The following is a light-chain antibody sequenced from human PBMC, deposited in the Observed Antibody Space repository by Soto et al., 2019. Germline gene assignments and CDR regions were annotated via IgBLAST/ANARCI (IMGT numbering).Light chain of an antibody. J-gene: IGKJ5*01. CDR1: QSLANSF. CDR3: QQYGTSEII. Sequence: ELVLTQSPGTLSLSPGERATLSCSASQSLANSFIAWYQQKPGQAPRLLIYDTSSRASGIPDRFSGSGSGTDFTLTISRLETEDFAVFYCQQYGTSEIIFGQGTRLEI. V-gene: IGKV3-20*01. CDR2: DTS.